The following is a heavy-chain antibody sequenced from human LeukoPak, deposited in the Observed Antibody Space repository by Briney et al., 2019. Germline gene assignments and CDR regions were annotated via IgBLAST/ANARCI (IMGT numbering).Heavy chain of an antibody. CDR3: ARAGTMIVVAQYYFDY. D-gene: IGHD3-22*01. V-gene: IGHV3-7*01. CDR1: GFTFSSYA. J-gene: IGHJ4*02. CDR2: IKQDGSEK. Sequence: GGSLRLSCAASGFTFSSYAMSWVRQAPGKGLEWVANIKQDGSEKYYVDSAKGRFTISRDNAKNSLYLQMNSLRAEDTAVYYCARAGTMIVVAQYYFDYWGQGTLVTVSS.